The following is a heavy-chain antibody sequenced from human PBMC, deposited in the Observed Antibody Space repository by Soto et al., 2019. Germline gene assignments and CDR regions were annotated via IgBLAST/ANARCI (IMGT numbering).Heavy chain of an antibody. CDR2: ISGSGSGT. CDR3: ANRDTSMVTRYYYGMDV. CDR1: GFAFRNYD. V-gene: IGHV3-23*01. D-gene: IGHD5-18*01. J-gene: IGHJ6*02. Sequence: GASLRLSCLASGFAFRNYDMSWVRQTPGKGLEWVSAISGSGSGTYYADSVKGRFTISRDNPKNTLYLQMNSLRAEDTAVYYCANRDTSMVTRYYYGMDVWGQGTTVTVSS.